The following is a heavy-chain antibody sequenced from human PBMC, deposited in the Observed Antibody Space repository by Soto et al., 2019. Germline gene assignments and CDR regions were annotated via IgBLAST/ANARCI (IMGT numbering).Heavy chain of an antibody. J-gene: IGHJ6*02. D-gene: IGHD2-2*01. Sequence: QVQLVQSGAEVKKPGSSVKVSCKASGGTFSSYAISWVRQAPGQGLEWMGGIIPIPGTANYAQKFQGRVTITADESTSTDYMELSSLRSEDTAVYYCARSQGSSTSLEIYYYYYYGMDVWVQGTTVTVSS. V-gene: IGHV1-69*01. CDR3: ARSQGSSTSLEIYYYYYYGMDV. CDR1: GGTFSSYA. CDR2: IIPIPGTA.